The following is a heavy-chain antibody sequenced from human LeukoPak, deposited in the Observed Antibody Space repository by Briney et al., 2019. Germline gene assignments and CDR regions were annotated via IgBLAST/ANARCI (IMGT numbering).Heavy chain of an antibody. CDR1: GFTVSSNY. J-gene: IGHJ4*02. CDR2: IYSGGST. D-gene: IGHD3-22*01. Sequence: GGSLRLSCAASGFTVSSNYMSWVRQAPGKGLGWVSVIYSGGSTYYADSVKGRFTISRDNSKNTLYLQMNSLRAEDTAVYYCARDFASGYFDYWGQGTLVTVSS. V-gene: IGHV3-53*01. CDR3: ARDFASGYFDY.